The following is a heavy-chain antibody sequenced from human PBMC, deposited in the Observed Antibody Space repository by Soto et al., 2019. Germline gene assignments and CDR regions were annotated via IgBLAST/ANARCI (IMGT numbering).Heavy chain of an antibody. Sequence: GESLKISCAASGFTFSSYAMSWVRQAPGKGLEWVSAISGSGGSTYYADSVKGRFTISRDNSKNTLYLQMNSLRAEDTAVYYCAKDPDSIFGVAENDYWGQGTLVTVSS. CDR2: ISGSGGST. D-gene: IGHD3-3*01. CDR1: GFTFSSYA. V-gene: IGHV3-23*01. J-gene: IGHJ4*02. CDR3: AKDPDSIFGVAENDY.